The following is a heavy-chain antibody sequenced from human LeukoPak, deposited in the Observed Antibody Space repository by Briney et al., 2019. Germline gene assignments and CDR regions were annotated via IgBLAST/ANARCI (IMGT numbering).Heavy chain of an antibody. J-gene: IGHJ4*02. D-gene: IGHD5-24*01. CDR3: ARRRDGYTD. CDR1: GGSNSSSSYY. CDR2: IYYSGST. V-gene: IGHV4-39*01. Sequence: SETLSLTCTVSGGSNSSSSYYWGWIRQPPGKGLEWIGSIYYSGSTYYNPSLKSRVTISVDTSKNQFSLKLSSVTAADTAVYYCARRRDGYTDWGQGTLVTVSS.